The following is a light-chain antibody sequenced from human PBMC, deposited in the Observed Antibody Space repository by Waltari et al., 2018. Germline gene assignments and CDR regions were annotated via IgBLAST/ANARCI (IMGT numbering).Light chain of an antibody. Sequence: QSALTQPASVSGSPGQSITISCTGTSSDVGGYNYVSWYQQHPGKAPKLMIYEVSTRPSGVSNRFPGSKSGNTASLTISGLQAEDEADYYCSSYTSSDPRVFGGGTKLTVL. V-gene: IGLV2-14*01. CDR2: EVS. CDR3: SSYTSSDPRV. CDR1: SSDVGGYNY. J-gene: IGLJ2*01.